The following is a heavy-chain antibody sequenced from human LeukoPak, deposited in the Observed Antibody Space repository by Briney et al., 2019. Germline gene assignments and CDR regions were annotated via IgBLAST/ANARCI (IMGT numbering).Heavy chain of an antibody. CDR2: IIPIFGTA. CDR1: GGTFCSYA. V-gene: IGHV1-69*01. J-gene: IGHJ4*02. D-gene: IGHD6-13*01. Sequence: SVKVSCKASGGTFCSYAISWVRQAPGQGLEWMGGIIPIFGTANYAQKFQGRVTITADESTSTAYMELSSLRSEDTAVYYCAMGYSSSWLAFDYWGQGTLVTVSS. CDR3: AMGYSSSWLAFDY.